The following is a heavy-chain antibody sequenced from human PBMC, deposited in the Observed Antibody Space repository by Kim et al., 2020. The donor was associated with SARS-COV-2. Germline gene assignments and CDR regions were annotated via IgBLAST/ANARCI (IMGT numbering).Heavy chain of an antibody. V-gene: IGHV3-49*03. D-gene: IGHD3-10*01. CDR3: TPAQWFGEINPYYYYYSAVDV. CDR2: IRSKAYGGTT. CDR1: GFTFGDYA. J-gene: IGHJ6*02. Sequence: GGSLRLSCTASGFTFGDYAMSWFRQALGKGLEWVGFIRSKAYGGTTEYAASVKGRFTISRDDSKSIAYLQMNSLKTEDTAVYYCTPAQWFGEINPYYYYYSAVDVGGQGTTVTVSS.